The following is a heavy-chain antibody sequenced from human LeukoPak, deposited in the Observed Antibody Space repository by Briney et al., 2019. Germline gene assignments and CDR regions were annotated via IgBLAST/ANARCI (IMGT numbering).Heavy chain of an antibody. V-gene: IGHV1-24*01. CDR1: GYTLTELS. CDR3: ARASRDSSSSFRFDY. J-gene: IGHJ4*02. D-gene: IGHD6-6*01. Sequence: ASVKVSCKVSGYTLTELSMHWVRQAPGKGLEWMGGFDPEDGETIYAQKFQGRVTITADESTSTAYMELSSLRSEDTAVYYCARASRDSSSSFRFDYWGQGTLVTVSS. CDR2: FDPEDGET.